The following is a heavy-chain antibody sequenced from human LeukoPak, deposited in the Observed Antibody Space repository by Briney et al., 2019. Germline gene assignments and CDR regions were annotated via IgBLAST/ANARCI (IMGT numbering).Heavy chain of an antibody. J-gene: IGHJ6*03. CDR1: GGSISSGSYY. Sequence: SETLSLTCTVSGGSISSGSYYWGWIRQPAGKGLEWIGRIYTSGSTNYNPSLKSRVTMSVDTSKNQFSLKVSSVTAADTAVYYCARVPPGYYYYMDVWGKGTTVTVSS. V-gene: IGHV4-61*02. CDR3: ARVPPGYYYYMDV. CDR2: IYTSGST.